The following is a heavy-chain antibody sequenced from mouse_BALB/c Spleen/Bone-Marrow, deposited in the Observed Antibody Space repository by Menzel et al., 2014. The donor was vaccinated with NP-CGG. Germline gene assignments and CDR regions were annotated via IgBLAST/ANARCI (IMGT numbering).Heavy chain of an antibody. V-gene: IGHV5-6-5*01. CDR2: ISSGGST. CDR3: ARVTTATGVDY. J-gene: IGHJ4*01. Sequence: EVKLMESGGGLVKPGGSLKLSCAASGFTFXSYAMSWVRQTPEKRLEWVASISSGGSTYYPDSVKGRFTISRDNARNILYLQMSSLRSEDTAMYYCARVTTATGVDYWGQGTSVTVSS. D-gene: IGHD1-2*01. CDR1: GFTFXSYA.